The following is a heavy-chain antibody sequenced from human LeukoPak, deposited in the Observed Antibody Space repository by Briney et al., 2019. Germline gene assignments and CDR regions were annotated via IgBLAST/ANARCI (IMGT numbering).Heavy chain of an antibody. CDR3: ARGAGDYCP. CDR1: GGSFSGYY. D-gene: IGHD4-17*01. CDR2: INHSGST. J-gene: IGHJ5*02. Sequence: SETLSLTCAVYGGSFSGYYWSWIRQPPGKGLEWIGEINHSGSTNYNPSFKSRVTISVDTSKNQFSLKLSSVTAADTAVYYCARGAGDYCPWGQGTLVTVSS. V-gene: IGHV4-34*01.